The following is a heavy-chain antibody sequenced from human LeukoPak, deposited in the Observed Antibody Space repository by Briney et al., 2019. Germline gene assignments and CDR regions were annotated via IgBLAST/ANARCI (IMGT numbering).Heavy chain of an antibody. CDR1: GGSISSYY. D-gene: IGHD2-15*01. CDR3: ARDRSGASCYNY. V-gene: IGHV4-59*01. CDR2: IYYSGST. J-gene: IGHJ4*02. Sequence: PSETLSLTCAVSGGSISSYYWSWIRQPPGKGLEWIGYIYYSGSTNYNPSLKSRVTISLDTPRNQFSLKLSSVTAADTAVYYCARDRSGASCYNYWGQGTLVTVSS.